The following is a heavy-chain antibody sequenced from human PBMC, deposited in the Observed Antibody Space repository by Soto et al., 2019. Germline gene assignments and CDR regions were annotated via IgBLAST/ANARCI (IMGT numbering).Heavy chain of an antibody. CDR2: ISAYNGNT. V-gene: IGHV1-18*01. Sequence: ASVKVSCKASGYTFTSYGISWVRQAPGQGLEWMGWISAYNGNTNYAQKLQGRVTMTTDTSTSTAYMELRSLRSEDTAVYYCARVYYYGSGSYEEYYYYYYMDVWGKGTTVTVAS. CDR3: ARVYYYGSGSYEEYYYYYYMDV. J-gene: IGHJ6*03. CDR1: GYTFTSYG. D-gene: IGHD3-10*01.